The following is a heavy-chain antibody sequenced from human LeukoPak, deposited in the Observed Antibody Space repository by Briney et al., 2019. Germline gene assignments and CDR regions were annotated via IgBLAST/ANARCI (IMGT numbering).Heavy chain of an antibody. V-gene: IGHV4-59*01. CDR2: IYYSGST. CDR1: GGPISSYY. Sequence: PSETLSLTCTVSGGPISSYYWSWIRQPPGKGLEWIGYIYYSGSTNYNPSLKSRVTISVDTSKNQFSLKLSSVTAADTAVYYCARAAGYSSSWYGGNFDYWGQGTLVTVSS. D-gene: IGHD6-13*01. J-gene: IGHJ4*02. CDR3: ARAAGYSSSWYGGNFDY.